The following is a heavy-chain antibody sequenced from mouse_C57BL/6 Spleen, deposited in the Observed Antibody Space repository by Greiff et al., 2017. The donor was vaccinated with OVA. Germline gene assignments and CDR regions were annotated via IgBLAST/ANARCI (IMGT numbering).Heavy chain of an antibody. CDR3: ARYLRTPGYYYAMDY. Sequence: QVQLKQSGAELVKPGASVKISCKASGYAFSSYWMNWVKQRPGKGLEWIGQIYPGDGDTNYNGKFKGKATLTADKSSSTAYMQLSSLTSEDSAVYFCARYLRTPGYYYAMDYWGQGTSVTVSS. J-gene: IGHJ4*01. D-gene: IGHD5-1*01. V-gene: IGHV1-80*01. CDR2: IYPGDGDT. CDR1: GYAFSSYW.